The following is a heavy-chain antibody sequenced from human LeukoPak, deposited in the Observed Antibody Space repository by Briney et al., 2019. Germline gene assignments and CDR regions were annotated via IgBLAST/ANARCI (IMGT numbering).Heavy chain of an antibody. CDR1: GFTFSSYA. V-gene: IGHV3-23*01. J-gene: IGHJ4*02. CDR2: ISGSGGST. D-gene: IGHD3-16*02. CDR3: AKVGQDYVWGSYRPTGYFDY. Sequence: GGSLRLSCAASGFTFSSYAMSWVRQAPGKGLEWVSAISGSGGSTYYADSVKGRFTISRDNSKNTLCLQMNSLRAEDTAVYYCAKVGQDYVWGSYRPTGYFDYWGQGTLVTVSS.